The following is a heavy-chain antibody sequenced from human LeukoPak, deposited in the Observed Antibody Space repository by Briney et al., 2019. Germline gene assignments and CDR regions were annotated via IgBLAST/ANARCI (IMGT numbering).Heavy chain of an antibody. CDR3: AKDPHVGTSGYYQYYFDY. J-gene: IGHJ4*02. CDR1: EFTFNDYA. D-gene: IGHD3-3*01. CDR2: LSGSGGSS. Sequence: GGSLKLSCAASEFTFNDYAMSWVRQSPGMRLEWLSTLSGSGGSSYYANSVRGRFTISRDNSKNTLFLQMNNLRAEDTAVYYCAKDPHVGTSGYYQYYFDYWGQGTLVTVSS. V-gene: IGHV3-23*01.